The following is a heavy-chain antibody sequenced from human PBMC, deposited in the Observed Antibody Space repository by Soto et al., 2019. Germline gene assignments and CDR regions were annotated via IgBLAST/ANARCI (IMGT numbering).Heavy chain of an antibody. J-gene: IGHJ4*02. CDR2: ISWNSGSI. Sequence: EVQLVESGGGLVQPGRSLRLSCAASGFTFDDYAMHWVRQAPGKGLEWVSGISWNSGSIGYADSVKGRFTISRDNAKNSLYLQMNSLRAEDTASYYCAKASIPQYSGYDTWESGLDYWGQGTLVTVSS. CDR1: GFTFDDYA. V-gene: IGHV3-9*01. D-gene: IGHD5-12*01. CDR3: AKASIPQYSGYDTWESGLDY.